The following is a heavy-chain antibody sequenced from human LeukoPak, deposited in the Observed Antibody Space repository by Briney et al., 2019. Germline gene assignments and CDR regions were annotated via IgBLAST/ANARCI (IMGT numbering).Heavy chain of an antibody. V-gene: IGHV3-23*01. Sequence: GGSLRLSCAASGFTFSDYYMSWIRQAPGKGLEWVSGLSASGGLTYYADSVKGRFTISRDNSKNTLYLQMNSLRADDTAVYYCAKGGSSYSEMDYWGQGTLVTVSS. CDR3: AKGGSSYSEMDY. D-gene: IGHD3-22*01. CDR2: LSASGGLT. J-gene: IGHJ4*02. CDR1: GFTFSDYY.